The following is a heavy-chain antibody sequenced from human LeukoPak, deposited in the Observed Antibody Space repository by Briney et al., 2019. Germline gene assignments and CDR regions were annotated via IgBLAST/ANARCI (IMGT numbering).Heavy chain of an antibody. J-gene: IGHJ4*02. CDR3: ARGHLKYSSSYLYYFDY. Sequence: SETLSLTCAVYGGSFSGYYWSWIRQPPGKGLEWIREINHSGSTNYNPSLKSRVTISVDTSKNQFSLKLSSVTAADTAVYYCARGHLKYSSSYLYYFDYWGRGTLVTVSS. CDR2: INHSGST. D-gene: IGHD6-13*01. V-gene: IGHV4-34*01. CDR1: GGSFSGYY.